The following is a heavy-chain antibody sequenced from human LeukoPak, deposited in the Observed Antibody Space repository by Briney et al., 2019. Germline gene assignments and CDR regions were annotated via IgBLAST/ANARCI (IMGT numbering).Heavy chain of an antibody. Sequence: PGRSLRLSCAASGFIFSTYGMHWVRQAPGKGLEWVAVISYDGSTKYYVDSVKGRFTISRDNSKNTLYLQMNSLRAEDTAVYYCARDDYNRLWGQGTLVTVSS. CDR3: ARDDYNRL. CDR1: GFIFSTYG. CDR2: ISYDGSTK. J-gene: IGHJ4*02. V-gene: IGHV3-30*03. D-gene: IGHD1-14*01.